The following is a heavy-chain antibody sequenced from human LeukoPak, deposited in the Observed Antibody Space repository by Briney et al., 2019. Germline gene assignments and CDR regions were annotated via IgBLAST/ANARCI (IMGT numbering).Heavy chain of an antibody. J-gene: IGHJ4*02. CDR3: ATGDYYYDSSGYLGY. CDR1: GYTLTELS. CDR2: FDPEDGET. Sequence: ASVKVSCKVSGYTLTELSMHWVRQAPGKGLEWMGGFDPEDGETIYAQKFQGRVTMTEDTPTDTAYMELSSLRSEDTAVYYCATGDYYYDSSGYLGYWGQGTLVTVSS. D-gene: IGHD3-22*01. V-gene: IGHV1-24*01.